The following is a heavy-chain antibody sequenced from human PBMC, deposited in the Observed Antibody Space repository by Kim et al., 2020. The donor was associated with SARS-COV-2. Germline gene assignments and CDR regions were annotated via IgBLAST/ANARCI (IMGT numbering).Heavy chain of an antibody. J-gene: IGHJ5*02. CDR3: AKDHKEFGDYYPTLES. Sequence: GGSLRLSCAASGFTFSKYGMHWVRQAPGKGLEWVAVISYDGSSRYYADSVKGRFTISRDNSKNTLYVQINNLRAEDTAVYFCAKDHKEFGDYYPTLESWGQGTLVTVSS. V-gene: IGHV3-30*18. CDR2: ISYDGSSR. D-gene: IGHD4-17*01. CDR1: GFTFSKYG.